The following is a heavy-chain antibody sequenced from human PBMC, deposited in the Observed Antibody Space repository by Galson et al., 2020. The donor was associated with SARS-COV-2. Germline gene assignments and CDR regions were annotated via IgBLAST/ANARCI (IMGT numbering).Heavy chain of an antibody. Sequence: IYSGDTTYYADSVKGRFTVSRHNSKNTLFLKMNSLRAEDTAVYYCATMTTASYYYALDVWGQGTTVTVSS. D-gene: IGHD4-17*01. J-gene: IGHJ6*02. CDR3: ATMTTASYYYALDV. CDR2: IYSGDTT. V-gene: IGHV3-53*04.